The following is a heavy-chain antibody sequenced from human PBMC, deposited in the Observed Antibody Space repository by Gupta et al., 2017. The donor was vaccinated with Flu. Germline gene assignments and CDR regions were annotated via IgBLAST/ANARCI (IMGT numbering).Heavy chain of an antibody. V-gene: IGHV1-2*02. J-gene: IGHJ6*02. CDR2: INPNSGGT. Sequence: QVQLVQAGAEVKKPGAQVKVSCKASGYTFTGYYMPWVRPAPGQGLKWMGWINPNSGGTNYAQKFQGRVTMTRDTSISTAYMELSRLRSDDTAVYYGARVEVTMVRGAHGGYGMDVWGQGTTVTVSS. D-gene: IGHD3-10*01. CDR3: ARVEVTMVRGAHGGYGMDV. CDR1: GYTFTGYY.